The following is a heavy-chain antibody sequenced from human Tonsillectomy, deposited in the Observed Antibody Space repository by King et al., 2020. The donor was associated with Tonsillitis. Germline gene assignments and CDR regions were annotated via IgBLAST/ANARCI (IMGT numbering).Heavy chain of an antibody. CDR3: AKAVNNGDYVYWYFDL. J-gene: IGHJ2*01. Sequence: VQLLESGGGLVQPGGSLRLSCAASGFTFSSCAMSWVRQAPGEGLEWVSAVSDCGGGTYYADSVGGRFTIPRDNSKNTLYLQMNSLRVEDTAVYYCAKAVNNGDYVYWYFDLWGRGTLVSVSS. V-gene: IGHV3-23*01. D-gene: IGHD4-17*01. CDR1: GFTFSSCA. CDR2: VSDCGGGT.